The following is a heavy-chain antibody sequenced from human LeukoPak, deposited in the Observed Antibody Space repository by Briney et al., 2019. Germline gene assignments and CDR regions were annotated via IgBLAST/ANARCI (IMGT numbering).Heavy chain of an antibody. CDR2: ISAYNGNT. Sequence: ASVKVSCKASGYTFTSYGISWVRQAPGQGLEWMGWISAYNGNTNYAQKLQGRVTMTTDTSTSTAYMELRSLRSDDTAVYYCARDHRKAYCGGDCYSFDYWGQGTLDTVSS. D-gene: IGHD2-21*01. CDR3: ARDHRKAYCGGDCYSFDY. CDR1: GYTFTSYG. J-gene: IGHJ4*02. V-gene: IGHV1-18*01.